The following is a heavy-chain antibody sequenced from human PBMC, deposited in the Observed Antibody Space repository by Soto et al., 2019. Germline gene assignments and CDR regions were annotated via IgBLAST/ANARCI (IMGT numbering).Heavy chain of an antibody. CDR3: ARGDYYDTSGPFSDAFDI. CDR2: ITSSGSYT. J-gene: IGHJ3*02. Sequence: PGGSLRLSCAASGLTFSDYYMSWIRQAPGKGLEWVSYITSSGSYTKYADSVQGRFTISRDNAKNSLYLQMNSLRAEDTAVYFCARGDYYDTSGPFSDAFDISGQGTMVTVSS. CDR1: GLTFSDYY. D-gene: IGHD3-22*01. V-gene: IGHV3-11*06.